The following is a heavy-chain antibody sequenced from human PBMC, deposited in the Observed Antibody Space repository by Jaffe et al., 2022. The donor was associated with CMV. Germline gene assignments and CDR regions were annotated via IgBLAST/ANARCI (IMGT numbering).Heavy chain of an antibody. V-gene: IGHV3-49*04. J-gene: IGHJ4*02. CDR2: IRSKAYGGTT. CDR3: TRDPSSSSFGIPEFDY. D-gene: IGHD6-6*01. Sequence: EVQLVESGGGLVQPGRSLRLSCTASGFTFGDYAMSWVRQAPGKGLEWVGFIRSKAYGGTTEYAASVKGRFTISRDDSKSIAYLQMNSLKTEDTAVYYCTRDPSSSSFGIPEFDYWGQGTLVTVSS. CDR1: GFTFGDYA.